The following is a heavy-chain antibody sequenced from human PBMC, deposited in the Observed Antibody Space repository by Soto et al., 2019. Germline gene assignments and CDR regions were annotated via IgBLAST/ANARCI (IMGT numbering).Heavy chain of an antibody. J-gene: IGHJ5*02. Sequence: EAQLLESGGGLVQPGGSLRRSCAASGFTFSSYAMSWVRQAPGKGLEWVSGISDSGGSTYYTDSVKGRFTISRDNSKNTLHLQMNSLRAEDRAVYYCAKDIAVAVTARFGPWGQGTLVTVSS. CDR1: GFTFSSYA. D-gene: IGHD6-13*01. CDR3: AKDIAVAVTARFGP. V-gene: IGHV3-23*01. CDR2: ISDSGGST.